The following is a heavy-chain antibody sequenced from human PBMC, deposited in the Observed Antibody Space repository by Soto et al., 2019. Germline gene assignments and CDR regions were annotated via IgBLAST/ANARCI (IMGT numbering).Heavy chain of an antibody. V-gene: IGHV3-48*03. CDR1: GFTFSSYE. J-gene: IGHJ6*02. D-gene: IGHD2-2*01. CDR3: ASLTGIVVVWGWGMDV. CDR2: ISSSGSTI. Sequence: EVQLVESGGGLVQPGGSLRLSCAASGFTFSSYEMNWVRQAPGKGLEWVSYISSSGSTIYYADSVKGRFTISRDNAKNSLYLQLSSLRAEDTVVYYCASLTGIVVVWGWGMDVWGQVTTLTASS.